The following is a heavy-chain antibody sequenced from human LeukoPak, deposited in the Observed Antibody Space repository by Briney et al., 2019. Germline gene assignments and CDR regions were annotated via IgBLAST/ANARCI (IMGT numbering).Heavy chain of an antibody. Sequence: ASVKVSCKASGNTFPGNYLHWVRQAPGQGPEWMGWIKPNSGGANYADKFQGRVTMTRDTSISTAYMELSRLRYDDTAPYYCARGQSLNDYWGQGTLVTVSS. CDR2: IKPNSGGA. CDR3: ARGQSLNDY. CDR1: GNTFPGNY. J-gene: IGHJ4*02. V-gene: IGHV1-2*07.